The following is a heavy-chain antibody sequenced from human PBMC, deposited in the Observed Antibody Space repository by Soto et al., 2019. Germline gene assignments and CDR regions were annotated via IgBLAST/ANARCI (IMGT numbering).Heavy chain of an antibody. CDR3: AKDHPDIVATINDY. J-gene: IGHJ4*02. Sequence: EVQLLESGGGLVQPGGSLRLSCAAFGFTFSSYAMSWFLKPPGKGLEGVSAISGSGGSTYYADSVKGRFTISRDNSKNTLYLQMNSLRAEDTAVYYCAKDHPDIVATINDYWGQGTLVTVSS. D-gene: IGHD5-12*01. CDR1: GFTFSSYA. V-gene: IGHV3-23*01. CDR2: ISGSGGST.